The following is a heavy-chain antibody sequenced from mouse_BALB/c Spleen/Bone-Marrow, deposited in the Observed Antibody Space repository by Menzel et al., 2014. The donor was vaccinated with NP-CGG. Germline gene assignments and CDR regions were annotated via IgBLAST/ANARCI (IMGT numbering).Heavy chain of an antibody. CDR3: TTLARSDFDY. CDR1: GYTFSNYW. J-gene: IGHJ2*01. Sequence: EVQLQQSGTVLARPRAAVKMSCKASGYTFSNYWMHWVKQRPGQGLEWIGTIYPGNSDTTYNQKFKGKAKLTAVTSTSTAYMELSSLTNEDSAVYYCTTLARSDFDYWGQGTTLTVSS. CDR2: IYPGNSDT. D-gene: IGHD3-1*01. V-gene: IGHV1-5*01.